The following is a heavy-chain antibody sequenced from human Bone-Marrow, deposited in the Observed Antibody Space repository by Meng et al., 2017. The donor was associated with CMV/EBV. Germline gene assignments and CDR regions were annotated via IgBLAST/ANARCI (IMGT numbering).Heavy chain of an antibody. J-gene: IGHJ6*02. D-gene: IGHD2-2*01. Sequence: ASVKVSCKASGYTFSNYDINWVRQATGQGLEWMGWMNPNSGNTAYAQELQGRVTITRNISISTAYMELSSLRSEDTAVYYCARWGRYCSSTSCCDLGMDVSGQGTTVTVSS. V-gene: IGHV1-8*03. CDR2: MNPNSGNT. CDR1: GYTFSNYD. CDR3: ARWGRYCSSTSCCDLGMDV.